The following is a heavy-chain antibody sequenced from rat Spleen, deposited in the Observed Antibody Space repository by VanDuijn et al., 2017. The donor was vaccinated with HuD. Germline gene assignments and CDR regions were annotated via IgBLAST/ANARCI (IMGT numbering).Heavy chain of an antibody. D-gene: IGHD1-11*01. CDR3: TRLDYGGSYFDY. V-gene: IGHV5-22*01. CDR1: GFTFSDYY. J-gene: IGHJ2*01. Sequence: EVQLVESGGDLVQPGRSLKLSCAASGFTFSDYYMVWVRQAPKKGLEWVSSITYEGSSTYYGDSVKGRFTISSDNAKSTLYLQMDSLRSEDTATYYCTRLDYGGSYFDYWGQGVMVTVSS. CDR2: ITYEGSST.